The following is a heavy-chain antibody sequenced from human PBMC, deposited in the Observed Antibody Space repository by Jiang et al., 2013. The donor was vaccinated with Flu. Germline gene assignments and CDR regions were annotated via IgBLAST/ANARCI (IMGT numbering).Heavy chain of an antibody. D-gene: IGHD3-22*01. CDR1: GFTFESYA. J-gene: IGHJ4*02. Sequence: VQLLESGGGLVQPGGTLRLSCVVSGFTFESYAMSWVRQAPGKGLQWVSGISADDGNTYYIDSVKGRFTVSRDIPKNTLYLQMDSLRADDTATYYCAKDSYSSPSDFESWGQGTQVTVS. V-gene: IGHV3-23*01. CDR3: AKDSYSSPSDFES. CDR2: ISADDGNT.